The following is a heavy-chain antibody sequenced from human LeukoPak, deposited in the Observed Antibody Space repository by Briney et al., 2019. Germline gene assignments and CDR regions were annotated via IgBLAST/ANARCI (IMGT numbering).Heavy chain of an antibody. J-gene: IGHJ6*02. Sequence: GGSLRLSCAASGFTFSDYYMSWIRQAPGKGLEWVSYISSSGSTIYYADSVKGRFTISRDNAKNSLYLQMNSLRAEDTAVYYCARVWGHNTQSYYYYYGMDVWGQGTTVTVSS. D-gene: IGHD3-16*01. V-gene: IGHV3-11*01. CDR3: ARVWGHNTQSYYYYYGMDV. CDR1: GFTFSDYY. CDR2: ISSSGSTI.